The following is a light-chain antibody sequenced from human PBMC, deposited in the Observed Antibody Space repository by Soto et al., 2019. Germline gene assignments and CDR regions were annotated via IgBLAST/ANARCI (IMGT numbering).Light chain of an antibody. CDR1: SSDVGGHRY. J-gene: IGLJ3*02. Sequence: QSALTQPASVSGSPGQSITISCTGTSSDVGGHRYVSWYQQHPGRAPKLMIYEVSNRASGVSNRFSGSKSGSTASLTISGLQAEDEADYYCTSYGGRDNLMFGGGTKLTVL. V-gene: IGLV2-14*01. CDR2: EVS. CDR3: TSYGGRDNLM.